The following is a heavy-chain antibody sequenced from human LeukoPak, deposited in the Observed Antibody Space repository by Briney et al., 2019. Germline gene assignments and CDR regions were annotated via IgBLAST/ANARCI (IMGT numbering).Heavy chain of an antibody. Sequence: RPSETLSLTCTVSGVSISTYYWSWIRQPPGKGLEWIGYIYSSGTTNYNPSLKSRVTISIDTSKNEFSLRLTSVTAADTAVYYCARGRRIVVVLGATRAHRDYYMDVWGKGTTVTVSS. V-gene: IGHV4-59*01. CDR3: ARGRRIVVVLGATRAHRDYYMDV. CDR2: IYSSGTT. D-gene: IGHD2-15*01. J-gene: IGHJ6*03. CDR1: GVSISTYY.